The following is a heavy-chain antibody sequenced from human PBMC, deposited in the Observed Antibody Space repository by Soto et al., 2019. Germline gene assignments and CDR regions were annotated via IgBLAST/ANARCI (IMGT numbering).Heavy chain of an antibody. CDR3: AREGKTYYYYMDV. J-gene: IGHJ6*03. Sequence: GASVKVSCKASGGTFSSYTISWVRQAPGQGLEWMGRIIPILGIANYAQKFQGRVTITADKSTSTAYMELSSLRSEDTAVYYCAREGKTYYYYMDVWGKGTTVTVSS. D-gene: IGHD3-10*01. CDR1: GGTFSSYT. CDR2: IIPILGIA. V-gene: IGHV1-69*04.